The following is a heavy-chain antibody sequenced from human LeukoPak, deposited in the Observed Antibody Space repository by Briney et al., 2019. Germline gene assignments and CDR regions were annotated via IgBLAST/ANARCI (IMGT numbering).Heavy chain of an antibody. CDR3: TTTSRVYYGSGSYLY. CDR2: IKSKTDGGTT. V-gene: IGHV3-15*01. D-gene: IGHD3-10*01. CDR1: GFTFSNAW. J-gene: IGHJ4*02. Sequence: GGSLRLSCAASGFTFSNAWMSWVRQAPGKGLEWVGRIKSKTDGGTTDYAAPVKGRFTISRDDSKNTLYLQMNSLKTEDTAVYYCTTTSRVYYGSGSYLYWGQGTLVTVSS.